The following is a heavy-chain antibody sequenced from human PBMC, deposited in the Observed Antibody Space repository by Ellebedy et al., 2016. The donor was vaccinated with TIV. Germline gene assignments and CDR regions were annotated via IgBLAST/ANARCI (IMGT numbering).Heavy chain of an antibody. CDR1: GFAFTSYG. J-gene: IGHJ4*02. CDR2: ISAYHGKT. D-gene: IGHD3-16*01. Sequence: AAPVKVSCKASGFAFTSYGFSWVRQAPGQGLEWMGWISAYHGKTNYAQKFQGRVTMTTETSTSTVYMELRTLRSDDTAVYCCARGGRGGRLGESFLDYWGQGTLVTVSS. V-gene: IGHV1-18*04. CDR3: ARGGRGGRLGESFLDY.